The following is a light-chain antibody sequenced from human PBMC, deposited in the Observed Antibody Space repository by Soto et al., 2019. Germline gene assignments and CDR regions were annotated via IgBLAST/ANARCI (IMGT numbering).Light chain of an antibody. CDR1: SSIIGSHT. Sequence: QSALTQPPSASGTPGQTIAISCSGGSSIIGSHTVNWYQQLPGTAPRLLIYSNTQRPSGVPDRFSGSKSGTSASLAITGLQSEYEGDYYCAAWDDSLNGVVFGGGTKVTVL. J-gene: IGLJ2*01. CDR3: AAWDDSLNGVV. CDR2: SNT. V-gene: IGLV1-44*01.